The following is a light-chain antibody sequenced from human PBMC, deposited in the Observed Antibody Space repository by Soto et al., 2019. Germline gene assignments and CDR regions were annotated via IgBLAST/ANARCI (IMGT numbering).Light chain of an antibody. CDR3: HQYGSSLGT. CDR2: DAV. Sequence: PGEGATLSCMASQSVTGTNLAWYQQRAGQAPRLLIYDAVRRATGIPDRFSGSGSGTGFTLTISRLEPEDFAVYYCHQYGSSLGTFGQGTKVDIK. CDR1: QSVTGTN. V-gene: IGKV3-20*01. J-gene: IGKJ2*01.